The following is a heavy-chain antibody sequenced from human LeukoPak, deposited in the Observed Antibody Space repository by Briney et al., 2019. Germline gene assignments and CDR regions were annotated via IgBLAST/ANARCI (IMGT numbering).Heavy chain of an antibody. D-gene: IGHD6-6*01. CDR3: ARERVENQQLVGGNY. J-gene: IGHJ4*02. CDR1: GLTVSSNY. Sequence: GSLRLSCAASGLTVSSNYMSWVRQAPGKGLEWVSLIYSGGSTYYADSVKGRFTISRDNSKNTLYLQMNSLRAEDTAVYYCARERVENQQLVGGNYWGQGTLVTVSS. CDR2: IYSGGST. V-gene: IGHV3-66*01.